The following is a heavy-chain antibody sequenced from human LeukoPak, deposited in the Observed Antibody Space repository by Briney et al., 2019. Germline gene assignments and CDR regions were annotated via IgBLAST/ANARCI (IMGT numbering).Heavy chain of an antibody. CDR2: IFYSGTT. Sequence: SQTLSLTCTVSGGSLSSVGSYWSWLRQHPGRGLEWVGYIFYSGTTYYNPSLKSRVTISVDTSKNQFSLKLSSVTAADTAVYYCARDGWGYDILTGYKNYYYYGMDVWGQGTTVTVSS. CDR1: GGSLSSVGSY. D-gene: IGHD3-9*01. V-gene: IGHV4-31*03. J-gene: IGHJ6*02. CDR3: ARDGWGYDILTGYKNYYYYGMDV.